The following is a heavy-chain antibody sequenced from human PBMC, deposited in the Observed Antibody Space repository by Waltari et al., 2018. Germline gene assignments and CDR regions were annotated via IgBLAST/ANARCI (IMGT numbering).Heavy chain of an antibody. CDR2: IDPLRGVT. J-gene: IGHJ3*02. D-gene: IGHD1-7*01. Sequence: QVQVVQSGAEVKKPGASVKVSCKASGYTFSDYYVQWVRQAPGQGLEWMGWIDPLRGVTTYAHKFQGRVTMTRDTSISTAYMDLSRLSSDDTAVYYCARENSDSGAFDIWGQGTMVTVSS. CDR3: ARENSDSGAFDI. V-gene: IGHV1-2*02. CDR1: GYTFSDYY.